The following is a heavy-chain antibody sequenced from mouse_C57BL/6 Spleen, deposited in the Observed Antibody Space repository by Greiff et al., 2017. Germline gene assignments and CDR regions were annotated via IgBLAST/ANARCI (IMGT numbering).Heavy chain of an antibody. CDR2: IYPGDGDT. V-gene: IGHV1-82*01. J-gene: IGHJ3*01. CDR3: ARDPHYDYDGGVAY. CDR1: GYAFSSSW. D-gene: IGHD2-4*01. Sequence: QVQLQQSGPELVKPGASVKISCKASGYAFSSSWMNWVKQRPGKGLEWIGRIYPGDGDTNYNGKFKGKATLTADRSSSTAYMQLSSLTFEEFAVYVCARDPHYDYDGGVAYWGQGTLVTVSA.